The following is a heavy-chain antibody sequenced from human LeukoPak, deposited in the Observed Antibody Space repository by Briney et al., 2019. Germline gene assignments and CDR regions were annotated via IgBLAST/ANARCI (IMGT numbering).Heavy chain of an antibody. CDR2: ISSSSSYI. CDR1: GFTFISYS. V-gene: IGHV3-21*01. Sequence: PGGSLRLSCAASGFTFISYSMNWVRQAPGKGLEWVSSISSSSSYIYYADSVKGRFTISRDNAKNSLYLQMNSLRAEDTAVYYCARSGSGWYGFDYWGQGTLVTVSS. D-gene: IGHD6-19*01. J-gene: IGHJ4*02. CDR3: ARSGSGWYGFDY.